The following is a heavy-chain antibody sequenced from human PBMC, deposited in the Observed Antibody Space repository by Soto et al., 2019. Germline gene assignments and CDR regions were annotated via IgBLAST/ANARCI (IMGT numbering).Heavy chain of an antibody. Sequence: GGSLRLSCAASGFVFEMYWMHWVRQTPGKGPEWVSRISDDGARTDYADSVKGRFTISRDNAKNSLYLQMNSLRAEDTAVYYSTRGHRPSSVGTGAFCGLGALVTVYS. V-gene: IGHV3-74*01. CDR3: TRGHRPSSVGTGAF. D-gene: IGHD3-10*01. J-gene: IGHJ4*02. CDR1: GFVFEMYW. CDR2: ISDDGART.